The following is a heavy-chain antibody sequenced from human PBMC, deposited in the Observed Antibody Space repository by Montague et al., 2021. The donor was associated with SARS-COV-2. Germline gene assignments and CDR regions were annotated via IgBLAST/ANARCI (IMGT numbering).Heavy chain of an antibody. CDR1: GFTFSSYS. CDR3: ARERTVFIITGYYYYGVDV. V-gene: IGHV3-21*01. Sequence: SLRLSCAASGFTFSSYSMNWVRQAPGKGLEWVSSISSSSSYIYYADSVKGRFTISRGNAKNSLYLQMNSLRAEDTAVYFCARERTVFIITGYYYYGVDVWGQGTTVTVSS. J-gene: IGHJ6*02. CDR2: ISSSSSYI. D-gene: IGHD3-10*01.